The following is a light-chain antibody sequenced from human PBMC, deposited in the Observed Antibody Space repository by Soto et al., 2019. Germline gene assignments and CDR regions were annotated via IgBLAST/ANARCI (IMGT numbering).Light chain of an antibody. CDR3: AAWDASLRSHV. Sequence: SVLTQPPSASGTPGQRVTMSCSGSSFSVGRNYVYWYQQLPGTAPKLLIYANDQRPSGVPDRFSGSKSGTLASLAISGLRSEDEADYCCAAWDASLRSHVFGTGTKVTVL. CDR2: AND. J-gene: IGLJ1*01. V-gene: IGLV1-47*01. CDR1: SFSVGRNY.